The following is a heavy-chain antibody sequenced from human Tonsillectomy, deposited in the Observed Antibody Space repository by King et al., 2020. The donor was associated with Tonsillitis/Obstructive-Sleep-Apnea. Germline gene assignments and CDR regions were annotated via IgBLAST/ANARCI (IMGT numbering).Heavy chain of an antibody. CDR1: GGSISSYY. Sequence: VQLQESGPGLVKPSETLSLTCTVSGGSISSYYWSWIXXXPGKGLEWXXXXXXXXXXXYXPPLKXRVTISVDTSKNQFSLKLSSVTAADTAVYYCAREGLGNAFDIWGQGTMVTVSS. J-gene: IGHJ3*02. D-gene: IGHD7-27*01. CDR2: XXXXXXX. CDR3: AREGLGNAFDI. V-gene: IGHV4-59*01.